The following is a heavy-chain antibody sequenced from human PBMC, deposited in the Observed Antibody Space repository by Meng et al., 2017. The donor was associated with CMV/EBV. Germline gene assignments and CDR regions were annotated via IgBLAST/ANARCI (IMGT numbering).Heavy chain of an antibody. V-gene: IGHV3-74*03. CDR2: LNEDGSFT. CDR3: GRDLTGERDQ. D-gene: IGHD7-27*01. CDR1: GFTFSRYW. J-gene: IGHJ4*02. Sequence: EVQLGESGGGLFQPGGSLRLSCADSGFTFSRYWMHWVRQVPGKGLVWVSRLNEDGSFTSYADSVKGRFTISRDNAKNTLYLQMNSLRVDDSGVYYCGRDLTGERDQWGQGTLVTVSS.